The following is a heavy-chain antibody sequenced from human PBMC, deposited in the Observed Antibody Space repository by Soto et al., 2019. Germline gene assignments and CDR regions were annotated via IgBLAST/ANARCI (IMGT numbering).Heavy chain of an antibody. CDR3: ARRLSHICDS. Sequence: PGESLKISCKGVGYKFGSAWIGWVRQMPGKGLEWMGIIKPGTSDIRYSPSCRGHVTISADEAVSTAYLQWSSLKASDTAMYYCARRLSHICDSWRQGSLVTVSS. J-gene: IGHJ4*02. CDR2: IKPGTSDI. CDR1: GYKFGSAW. V-gene: IGHV5-51*01. D-gene: IGHD3-3*02.